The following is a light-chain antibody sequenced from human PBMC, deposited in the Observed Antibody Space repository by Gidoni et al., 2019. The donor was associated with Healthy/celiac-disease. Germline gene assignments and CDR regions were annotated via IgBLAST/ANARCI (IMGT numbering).Light chain of an antibody. CDR3: AAWDDSLNGVV. J-gene: IGLJ2*01. CDR2: SNN. Sequence: QSVLPQPPPASGTPGQGVTISCSGSSSNIGSNTVNWYQQLPGTAPKLLIYSNNQRPSGVPDRFSGSKSGTSASLAISGLQSEDEADYYCAAWDDSLNGVVFGGGTKLTVL. V-gene: IGLV1-44*01. CDR1: SSNIGSNT.